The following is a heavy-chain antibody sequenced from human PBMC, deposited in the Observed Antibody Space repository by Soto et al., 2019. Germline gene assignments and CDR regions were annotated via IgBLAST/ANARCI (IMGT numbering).Heavy chain of an antibody. D-gene: IGHD3-16*01. CDR1: GFTFSSYV. V-gene: IGHV3-33*05. CDR3: ARWGTTGGLDV. CDR2: TSYDGSDK. Sequence: QVQLVESGGGVVQPGSSLRVSCVGSGFTFSSYVIHWVRQAPGKGLEWVALTSYDGSDKYYDDSVRGSFTISRDNSRNTVDLQMDSLRLEDTALYYCARWGTTGGLDVWGQGTLVSVS. J-gene: IGHJ1*01.